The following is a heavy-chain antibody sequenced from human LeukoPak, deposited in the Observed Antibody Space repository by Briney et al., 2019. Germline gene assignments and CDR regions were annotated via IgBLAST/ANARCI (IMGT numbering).Heavy chain of an antibody. D-gene: IGHD4-17*01. CDR3: ARIPSSTVTISEVAFDI. Sequence: SGTLSLTCAVSGGSISSSNWWSWVRQPPGKGLEWIGNIYYLGSTYYNPSLKSRVSISVDTSKNHFSLHLTSVTAADTAVYYCARIPSSTVTISEVAFDIWGQGRMVTVSS. V-gene: IGHV4-4*02. J-gene: IGHJ3*02. CDR1: GGSISSSNW. CDR2: IYYLGST.